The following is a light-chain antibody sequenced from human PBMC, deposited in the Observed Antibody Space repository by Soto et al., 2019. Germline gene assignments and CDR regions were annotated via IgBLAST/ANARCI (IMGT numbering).Light chain of an antibody. CDR3: GTWDTNLRARV. V-gene: IGLV1-51*01. CDR1: TSNIGKNY. J-gene: IGLJ3*02. Sequence: QSVLTQSPSVSADPGQKVTISCSGSTSNIGKNYVGWYRQVPGTAPELVIFDFNRRPSGIPDRFSASKSGTSAALVITGLQAGDEAVYYCGTWDTNLRARVFGGGTKLTVL. CDR2: DFN.